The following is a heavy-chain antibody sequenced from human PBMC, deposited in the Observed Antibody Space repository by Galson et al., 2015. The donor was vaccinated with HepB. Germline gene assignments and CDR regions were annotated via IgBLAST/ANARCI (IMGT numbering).Heavy chain of an antibody. D-gene: IGHD5-12*01. V-gene: IGHV1-18*01. CDR3: ARALSGFFPSGFFDV. Sequence: SVKVSCKASGYTFTSYGINWVRQAPGEGLEWMGWISAYNGNTKYAQKIQDRATMTTDTSTSTVFMELKSLRSDDTATYFCARALSGFFPSGFFDVWGQGTTVTVSS. CDR1: GYTFTSYG. CDR2: ISAYNGNT. J-gene: IGHJ3*01.